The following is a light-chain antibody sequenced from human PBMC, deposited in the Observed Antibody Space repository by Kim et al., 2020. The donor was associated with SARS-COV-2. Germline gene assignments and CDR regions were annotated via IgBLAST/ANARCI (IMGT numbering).Light chain of an antibody. V-gene: IGLV2-11*03. Sequence: GQSVTISCTGTSRDVADYNYVSWYQPHPGKAPRLMIYDVTKRPSGVPDRFSGSKSGNTASLTISGLQAEDEADYYCCSFADSYYVSGSGTNVTVL. CDR3: CSFADSYYV. CDR2: DVT. J-gene: IGLJ1*01. CDR1: SRDVADYNY.